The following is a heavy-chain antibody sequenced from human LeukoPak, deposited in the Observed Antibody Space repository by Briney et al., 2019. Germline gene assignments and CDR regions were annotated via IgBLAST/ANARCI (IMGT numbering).Heavy chain of an antibody. CDR2: IRSKANNYAT. D-gene: IGHD1-14*01. CDR3: TTIDEVNRKLDY. Sequence: PGGTLRLSCAASGFKFTSYAMSWVRQASGKGLEWVGRIRSKANNYATQYAESVKGRFTISRDDSKNTAYLQMNSLKADDTALYYCTTIDEVNRKLDYWGQGTLVTVSS. J-gene: IGHJ4*02. CDR1: GFKFTSYA. V-gene: IGHV3-73*01.